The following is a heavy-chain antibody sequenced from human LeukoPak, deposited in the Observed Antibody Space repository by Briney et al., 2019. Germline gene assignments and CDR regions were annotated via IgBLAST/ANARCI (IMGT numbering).Heavy chain of an antibody. CDR1: GYTFTGYY. Sequence: ASVKVSCKASGYTFTGYYMHWVRQAPGQGLEWMGWINPSGGSTTYAQKFQGRVTMTRDTSTSTVYMELSSLRSDDTAVYFCARLLTFSGDYGMDVWGQGTVVTVSS. CDR3: ARLLTFSGDYGMDV. D-gene: IGHD2/OR15-2a*01. CDR2: INPSGGST. V-gene: IGHV1-46*01. J-gene: IGHJ6*02.